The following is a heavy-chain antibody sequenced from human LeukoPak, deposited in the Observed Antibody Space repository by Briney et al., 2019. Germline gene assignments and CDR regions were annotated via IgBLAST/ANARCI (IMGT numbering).Heavy chain of an antibody. CDR3: AKTAAKWERDYYYYLDV. J-gene: IGHJ6*03. CDR1: GFTFDSYA. V-gene: IGHV3-23*01. D-gene: IGHD1-1*01. CDR2: ISGSGGST. Sequence: GGSLRLSCAASGFTFDSYAMSWVRQAPGKGLEWVSAISGSGGSTYYADSVKGRFTISRDNSKNTLFLQMNSLRAEDTAVYYCAKTAAKWERDYYYYLDVWGKGTTVTVSS.